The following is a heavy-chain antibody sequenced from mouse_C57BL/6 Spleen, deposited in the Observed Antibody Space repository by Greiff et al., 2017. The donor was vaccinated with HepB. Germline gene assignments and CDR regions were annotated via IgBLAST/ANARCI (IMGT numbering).Heavy chain of an antibody. D-gene: IGHD2-2*01. CDR1: GYTFTSYW. CDR2: IHPNSGST. Sequence: QVQLQQPGAELVKPGASVKLSCKASGYTFTSYWMHWVKQRPGQGLEWIGMIHPNSGSTNYNEKFKSKATLTVDKSSSTAYMQLSSLTSEDSAVYYCARYGYDGTHAMDYWGQGTSVTVSS. J-gene: IGHJ4*01. V-gene: IGHV1-64*01. CDR3: ARYGYDGTHAMDY.